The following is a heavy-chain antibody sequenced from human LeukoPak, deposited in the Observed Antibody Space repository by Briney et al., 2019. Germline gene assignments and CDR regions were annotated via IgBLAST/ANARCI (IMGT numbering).Heavy chain of an antibody. CDR2: ISNNGNII. Sequence: GGSLRLSCAASGFIFSDYYMNWIRQAPGKGLEWVSSISNNGNIIYYADSVKGRFTISRDNAKKSLYLQMNSLRAEDTAVYYCARGVVITAFDYWGQGTLVTVSS. J-gene: IGHJ4*02. V-gene: IGHV3-11*01. D-gene: IGHD3-22*01. CDR1: GFIFSDYY. CDR3: ARGVVITAFDY.